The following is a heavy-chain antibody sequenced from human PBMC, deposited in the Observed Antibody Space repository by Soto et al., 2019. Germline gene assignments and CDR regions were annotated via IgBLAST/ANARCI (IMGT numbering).Heavy chain of an antibody. D-gene: IGHD3-16*02. V-gene: IGHV4-34*01. J-gene: IGHJ3*02. CDR2: INHSGST. Sequence: SETLSLTCAVYGGSFSGFYWSWIRQPPGKGLEWIGEINHSGSTNYNPSLKSRVTISVDTSKNQFSLKLSSVTAADTAVFYCARLMITFGGVVVIPNAYDIWGQGTMVTVSS. CDR3: ARLMITFGGVVVIPNAYDI. CDR1: GGSFSGFY.